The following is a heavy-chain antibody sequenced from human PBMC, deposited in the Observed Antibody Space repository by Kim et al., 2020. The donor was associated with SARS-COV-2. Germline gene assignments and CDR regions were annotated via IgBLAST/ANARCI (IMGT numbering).Heavy chain of an antibody. V-gene: IGHV1-24*01. CDR3: ATRSYDYYYYGMDV. Sequence: QKFQGRVTMTEDTSTDTAYMELSSLRSEDTAVYYCATRSYDYYYYGMDVWGQGTTVTVSS. D-gene: IGHD3-10*01. J-gene: IGHJ6*02.